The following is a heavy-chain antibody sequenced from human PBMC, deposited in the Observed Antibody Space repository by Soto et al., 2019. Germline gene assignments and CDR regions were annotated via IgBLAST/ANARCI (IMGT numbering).Heavy chain of an antibody. CDR3: ARRVFGVVIMLDY. D-gene: IGHD3-3*01. CDR1: GGSISSSSYY. CDR2: IYYSGST. V-gene: IGHV4-39*01. Sequence: SETLSLTCTVSGGSISSSSYYWGWIRQPPGKGLEWIGSIYYSGSTYYNPSLKSRVTISVDTSKNQFSLKLSSVTAADTAVYYCARRVFGVVIMLDYWGQGTLVTVSS. J-gene: IGHJ4*02.